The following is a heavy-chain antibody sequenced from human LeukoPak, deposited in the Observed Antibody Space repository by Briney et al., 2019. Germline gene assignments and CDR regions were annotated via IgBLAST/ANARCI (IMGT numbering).Heavy chain of an antibody. Sequence: SETLSLTCTVSGDSISSSSSYWGWIRQPPGEGLEWIGSIYYSGSTYYNPSLKSRVSISVHTSKNQFSLKLRSVTAADTAVYYCARPVPSRLGWFDPWGQGTLVTVSS. CDR3: ARPVPSRLGWFDP. D-gene: IGHD1-1*01. CDR1: GDSISSSSSY. V-gene: IGHV4-39*01. J-gene: IGHJ5*02. CDR2: IYYSGST.